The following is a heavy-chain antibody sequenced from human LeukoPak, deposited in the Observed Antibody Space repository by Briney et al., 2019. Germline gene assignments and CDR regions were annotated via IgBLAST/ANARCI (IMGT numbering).Heavy chain of an antibody. CDR3: ARARGGLLVQGFDH. CDR2: IYYSGST. D-gene: IGHD3-10*01. CDR1: GGSISSSSYY. V-gene: IGHV4-39*01. J-gene: IGHJ4*02. Sequence: PSETLSLTCTVSGGSISSSSYYWGWIRQPPGKGLEWIGSIYYSGSTYYNPSLKSRVTISVDTSKNQFSLKLSSVTAADTAVYYCARARGGLLVQGFDHWGQGSLVTVSS.